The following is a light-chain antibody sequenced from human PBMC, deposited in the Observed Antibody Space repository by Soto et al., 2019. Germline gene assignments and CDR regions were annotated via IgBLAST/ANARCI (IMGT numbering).Light chain of an antibody. Sequence: DIVLTQTPLSSPVTLGQPASISCRSSQSLVHSDGNTYFNWLHQRPGQPPRLLIYKISKRFPGGLDRFSGSGAGTDFTMKISRVEGEDVGVYYCMPATQSYSLGQWTKLEIK. CDR1: QSLVHSDGNTY. J-gene: IGKJ2*01. CDR3: MPATQSYS. V-gene: IGKV2-24*01. CDR2: KIS.